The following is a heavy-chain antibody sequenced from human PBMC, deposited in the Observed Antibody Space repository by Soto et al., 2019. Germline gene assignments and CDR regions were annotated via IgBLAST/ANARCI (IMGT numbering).Heavy chain of an antibody. CDR3: ARDRTSLRVFDY. V-gene: IGHV3-30-3*01. Sequence: PGGSLRLSCAASGFTFSSYAMHWVRQAPGKGLEWVAVISYDGSNKYYADSVKGRFTISRDNSKNTLYLQMNSLRAEDTAVYYCARDRTSLRVFDYWGQGTLVTVS. CDR1: GFTFSSYA. D-gene: IGHD3-3*01. CDR2: ISYDGSNK. J-gene: IGHJ4*02.